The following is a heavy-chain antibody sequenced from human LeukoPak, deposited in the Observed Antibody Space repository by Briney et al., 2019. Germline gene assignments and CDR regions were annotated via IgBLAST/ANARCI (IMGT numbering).Heavy chain of an antibody. CDR1: GGSISSYY. CDR3: ARAGDSSVSRYYYYGMDV. D-gene: IGHD3-22*01. V-gene: IGHV4-59*01. J-gene: IGHJ6*02. CDR2: IYYSGST. Sequence: SETLSLTCTVSGGSISSYYWSWIRQPPGKGLEWIGYIYYSGSTNYNPSLKSRVTISVDTSKNQFSLKLSSVTAADTAVYYCARAGDSSVSRYYYYGMDVWGQGTTVTVSS.